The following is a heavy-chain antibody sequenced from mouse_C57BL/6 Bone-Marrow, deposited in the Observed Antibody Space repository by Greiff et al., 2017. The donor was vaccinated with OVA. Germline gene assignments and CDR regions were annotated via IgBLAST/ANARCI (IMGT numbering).Heavy chain of an antibody. CDR3: ARRGSSSYYYAIDD. V-gene: IGHV1-26*01. CDR2: INPNNGGT. CDR1: GYTFTDYY. J-gene: IGHJ4*01. Sequence: VQLQQSGPELVKPGASVKISCKASGYTFTDYYMNWVKQSHGKSLEWIGDINPNNGGTSYNQKFKGKATLTVDKSSSTAYMELLSLTSEDYAVYVWARRGSSSYYYAIDDWGQGTSVTVSS. D-gene: IGHD1-1*01.